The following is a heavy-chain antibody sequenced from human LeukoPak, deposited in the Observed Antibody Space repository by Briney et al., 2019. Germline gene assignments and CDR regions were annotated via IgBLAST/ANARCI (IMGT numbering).Heavy chain of an antibody. Sequence: SETLSPTCDVSGYSISSGHYWGWIRQSPGKGLEWIASMYNSGSTYFKSSLKSRVTISLDTPKNQFSLTLNSVTAADTAVYYCARHVYGRHQLQAYHFXXWGQXXLVT. V-gene: IGHV4-38-2*01. CDR2: MYNSGST. D-gene: IGHD2-2*01. J-gene: IGHJ4*02. CDR3: ARHVYGRHQLQAYHFXX. CDR1: GYSISSGHY.